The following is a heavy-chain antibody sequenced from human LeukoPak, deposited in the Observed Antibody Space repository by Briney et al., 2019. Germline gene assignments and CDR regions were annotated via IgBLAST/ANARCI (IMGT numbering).Heavy chain of an antibody. CDR2: IYYSGST. J-gene: IGHJ4*02. Sequence: PSQTLSLTCTVSGGSLSSGDYYWSWIRQPPGKGLEWIGYIYYSGSTYYNTSIKSRVTISVDTTKNQSSLKLSSVTAADTAVYYCARVFFGSSGYSFDYWGEGTLVTVSS. CDR3: ARVFFGSSGYSFDY. CDR1: GGSLSSGDYY. D-gene: IGHD3-22*01. V-gene: IGHV4-30-4*01.